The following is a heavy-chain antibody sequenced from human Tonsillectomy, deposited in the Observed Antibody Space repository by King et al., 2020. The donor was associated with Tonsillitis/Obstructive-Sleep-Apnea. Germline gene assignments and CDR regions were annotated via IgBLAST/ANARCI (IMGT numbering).Heavy chain of an antibody. CDR3: AGRWFGELFEYCMDV. CDR2: ISSSSTYT. V-gene: IGHV3-11*06. J-gene: IGHJ6*02. CDR1: GFTFSDYY. D-gene: IGHD3-10*01. Sequence: VQLVESGGRLVRSGGSLRLSCAASGFTFSDYYMNWIRQAPGKGLEWVSYISSSSTYTNYADSVKGRFTISRDNAKKSVYLQMNSLRAEDTAVYYGAGRWFGELFEYCMDVWGRGTTVTVSS.